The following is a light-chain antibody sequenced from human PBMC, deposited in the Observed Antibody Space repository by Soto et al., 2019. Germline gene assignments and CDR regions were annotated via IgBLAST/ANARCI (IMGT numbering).Light chain of an antibody. CDR1: QTISSW. J-gene: IGKJ1*01. V-gene: IGKV1-5*03. Sequence: DIQMTQSPFTLSGSVGDRVTLPCRASQTISSWLAWYQQKPGKAPKLLIYKASTLKSGVPSRFSGSGSGTEFTLTISSLQPDDFATYYCQHYNSYSEAFGQGTKVDIK. CDR3: QHYNSYSEA. CDR2: KAS.